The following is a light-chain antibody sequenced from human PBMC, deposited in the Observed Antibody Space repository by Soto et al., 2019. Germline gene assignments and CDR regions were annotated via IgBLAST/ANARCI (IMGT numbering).Light chain of an antibody. J-gene: IGKJ5*01. V-gene: IGKV1-33*01. CDR3: QQYEDFPLT. CDR1: QDISNY. Sequence: DIAMTQSPSSLSASVGDKVTITCQASQDISNYLNWYQQKTGRAPKLLIYDASSLESGVSSRFSGSGSGTHFTFTISSLQPDDIATYYCQQYEDFPLTFGQGTRLEIK. CDR2: DAS.